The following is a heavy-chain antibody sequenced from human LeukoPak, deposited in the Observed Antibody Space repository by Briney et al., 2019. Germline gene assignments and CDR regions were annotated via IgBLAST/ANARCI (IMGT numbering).Heavy chain of an antibody. Sequence: GGSLRLSCAASGFTFSSYAMSWVRQAPGKWREWVSAVSGSGDGTYYADSVKGRFTISRDNSKNTLYLQMNSLRAEDTAVYYCAKSLITMVRGDFDYWGQGTLVTVSS. J-gene: IGHJ4*02. CDR3: AKSLITMVRGDFDY. CDR2: VSGSGDGT. CDR1: GFTFSSYA. D-gene: IGHD3-10*01. V-gene: IGHV3-23*01.